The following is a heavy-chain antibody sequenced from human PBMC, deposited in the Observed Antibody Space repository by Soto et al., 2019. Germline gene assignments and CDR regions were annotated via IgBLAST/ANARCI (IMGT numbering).Heavy chain of an antibody. CDR2: IYYSGST. V-gene: IGHV4-30-4*01. Sequence: LSLTCTDSGGSISSCDYYWSWTRQPAVRGMECIGYIYYSGSTYHNPALKSQVTISVDTSKDQFSLKLSSVTAADTAVYFCARALGDYYDSSGYYNDYWGQRTLLTLSS. D-gene: IGHD3-22*01. J-gene: IGHJ4*02. CDR1: GGSISSCDYY. CDR3: ARALGDYYDSSGYYNDY.